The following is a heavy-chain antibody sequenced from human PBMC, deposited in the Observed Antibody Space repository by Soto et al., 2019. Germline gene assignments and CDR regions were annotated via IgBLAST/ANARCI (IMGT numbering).Heavy chain of an antibody. CDR3: AILSGSYPHGGQYYYYGMDV. CDR1: GFTFSSYE. CDR2: ISSSGSTI. D-gene: IGHD1-26*01. Sequence: GGSLRLSCAASGFTFSSYEMNWVRQAPGKGLEWVSYISSSGSTIYYADSVKGRFTISRDNAKNSLYLQMNSLRAEDTAVYYCAILSGSYPHGGQYYYYGMDVWGQGTTVTVSS. V-gene: IGHV3-48*03. J-gene: IGHJ6*02.